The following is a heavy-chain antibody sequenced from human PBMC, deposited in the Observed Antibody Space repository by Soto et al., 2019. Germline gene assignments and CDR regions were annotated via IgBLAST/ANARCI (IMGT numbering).Heavy chain of an antibody. CDR3: GRVVGSRGWYGGVVFDI. J-gene: IGHJ3*02. CDR2: ISSSSSYI. V-gene: IGHV3-21*01. Sequence: GGSLRLSCAASGVTFSSYSMNWVRQAPGKGLEWVSSISSSSSYIYYADSVKGRFTISRDNATNSLYLQMTSLRAEDTAVYYCGRVVGSRGWYGGVVFDIWGQGKRATV. D-gene: IGHD6-19*01. CDR1: GVTFSSYS.